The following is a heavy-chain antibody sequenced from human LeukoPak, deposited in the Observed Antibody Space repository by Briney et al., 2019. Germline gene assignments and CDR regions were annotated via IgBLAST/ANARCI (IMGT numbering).Heavy chain of an antibody. D-gene: IGHD3-10*01. CDR1: GGTFSSYA. CDR2: IIPIFGTA. CDR3: ARGSITFSESYYSDYYYGMDV. V-gene: IGHV1-69*01. J-gene: IGHJ6*04. Sequence: SVKVSCKASGGTFSSYAISWVRQAPGQGLEWMGGIIPIFGTANYAQKFQGRVTITADESTSTAYMELSSLRSEDTAVYYCARGSITFSESYYSDYYYGMDVWGKGTTVTVSS.